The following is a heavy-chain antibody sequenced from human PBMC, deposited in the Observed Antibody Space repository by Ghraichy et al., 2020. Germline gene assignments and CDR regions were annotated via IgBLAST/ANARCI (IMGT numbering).Heavy chain of an antibody. CDR3: TRGGIAAAGPDWFDP. V-gene: IGHV4-38-2*02. Sequence: SQTISLTCTVSNYSINSNYFWGWIRQPPGKGLEWIGSVYHSGTSYYNPSLKSRLTLSVDTSKNQFSLKLSSVTAADTAIYYCTRGGIAAAGPDWFDPWGQGALVTVSS. CDR2: VYHSGTS. CDR1: NYSINSNYF. J-gene: IGHJ5*02. D-gene: IGHD6-13*01.